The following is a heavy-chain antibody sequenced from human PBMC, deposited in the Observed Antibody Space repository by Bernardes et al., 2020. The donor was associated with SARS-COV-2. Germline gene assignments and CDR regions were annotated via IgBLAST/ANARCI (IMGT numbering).Heavy chain of an antibody. CDR3: ARGGYCSSTSCHYFYYYYYMDV. Sequence: SETLSLTCAVYGGSFSGYYWSWIRQPPGKGLEWIGEINHSGSTNYNPSLKSRVTISVDTSKNQFSLKLSSVTAADTAVYYCARGGYCSSTSCHYFYYYYYMDVWGKGTTVTVSS. V-gene: IGHV4-34*01. J-gene: IGHJ6*03. CDR2: INHSGST. D-gene: IGHD2-2*01. CDR1: GGSFSGYY.